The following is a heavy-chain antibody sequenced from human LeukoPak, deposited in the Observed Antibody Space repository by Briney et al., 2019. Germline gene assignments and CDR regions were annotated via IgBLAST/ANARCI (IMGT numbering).Heavy chain of an antibody. D-gene: IGHD4-11*01. V-gene: IGHV3-33*06. CDR3: AKDAQRGFDYSNSLES. CDR1: GFTYSHYG. Sequence: GGSLILSCAASGFTYSHYGMHWVRQAPGKGLEGVAVIWSDGTQKYYGDAVKGRFTISRDNSMKTLFLQMTSLRGDDTAVYYCAKDAQRGFDYSNSLESWGQGTLVTVSS. CDR2: IWSDGTQK. J-gene: IGHJ5*01.